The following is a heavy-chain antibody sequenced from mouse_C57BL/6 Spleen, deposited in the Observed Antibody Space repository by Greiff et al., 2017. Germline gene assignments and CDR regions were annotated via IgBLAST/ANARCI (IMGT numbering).Heavy chain of an antibody. D-gene: IGHD2-2*01. CDR1: GFSLTSYG. CDR2: IWSDGST. CDR3: ARHGGYDGYYAMDY. J-gene: IGHJ4*01. V-gene: IGHV2-6-1*01. Sequence: QVQLKESGPGLVAPSQSLSITCTVSGFSLTSYGVHWVRQPPGKGLEWLVVIWSDGSTTYNSAHKSRLSISKDNSKSQVFLKMNSLQTDDTAMYYCARHGGYDGYYAMDYWGQGTSVTVSS.